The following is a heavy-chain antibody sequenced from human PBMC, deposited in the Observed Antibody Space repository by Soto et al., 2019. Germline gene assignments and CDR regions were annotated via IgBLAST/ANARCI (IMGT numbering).Heavy chain of an antibody. V-gene: IGHV4-38-2*02. CDR2: MYHSGST. J-gene: IGHJ4*02. D-gene: IGHD2-8*01. CDR3: ARDGVVLMVYAIPAARCFDY. Sequence: PSGTLSLTCAVSGYSISSGYYWGWIRQPPGKGLEWIGSMYHSGSTYYNPSLKSRVTISVDTSKNQFSLKLSSVTAADTAVYYCARDGVVLMVYAIPAARCFDYWGQGTLVTVSS. CDR1: GYSISSGYY.